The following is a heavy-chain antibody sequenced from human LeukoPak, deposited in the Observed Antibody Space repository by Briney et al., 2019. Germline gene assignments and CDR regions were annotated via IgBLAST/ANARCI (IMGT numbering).Heavy chain of an antibody. CDR2: IRYDGSNK. CDR1: GFTFSSYG. J-gene: IGHJ4*02. V-gene: IGHV3-30*02. Sequence: GGSLRLSCAASGFTFSSYGMHWVRQAPGKGLEWVAFIRYDGSNKYYADSVKGRFTISRDNSKNTLYLQMNSLRAEDTAVYYCARDGTYYYDSSGYYYGDYWGQGTLVTVSS. D-gene: IGHD3-22*01. CDR3: ARDGTYYYDSSGYYYGDY.